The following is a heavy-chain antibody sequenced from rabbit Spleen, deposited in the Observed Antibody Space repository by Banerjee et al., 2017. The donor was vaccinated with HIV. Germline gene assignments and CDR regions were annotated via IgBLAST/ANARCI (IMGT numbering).Heavy chain of an antibody. Sequence: DLVESGGGLVQPGGSLKLSCKASGFDFSTYGVSWVRQAPGKGLEWIGYIDGVFGTTYYARWVNGRFTISSHNAQNTLYLQMNSLTAADTVTYFCVRGASSSGYYSLWGPGTLVTVS. CDR3: VRGASSSGYYSL. CDR2: IDGVFGTT. V-gene: IGHV1S47*01. J-gene: IGHJ4*01. D-gene: IGHD1-1*01. CDR1: GFDFSTYG.